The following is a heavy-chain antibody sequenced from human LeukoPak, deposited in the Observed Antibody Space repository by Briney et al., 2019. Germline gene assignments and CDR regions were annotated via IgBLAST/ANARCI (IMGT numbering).Heavy chain of an antibody. V-gene: IGHV3-48*01. CDR1: GFTFNSYS. D-gene: IGHD3-16*01. CDR2: ISNNNV. CDR3: TTDVWGVPLLWFDY. J-gene: IGHJ4*02. Sequence: PGGSLRLSCAASGFTFNSYSMTWFRQAPGRGLEWVSYISNNNVYYADSVKGRFTISRDNAKSSLYLQMDSLRAEDTAVYYCTTDVWGVPLLWFDYWGQGTLVTVSS.